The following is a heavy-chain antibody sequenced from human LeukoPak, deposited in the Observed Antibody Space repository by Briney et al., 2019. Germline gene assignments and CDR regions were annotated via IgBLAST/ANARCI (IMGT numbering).Heavy chain of an antibody. CDR3: ASVPGYYDFWSGYYPYYYFDY. Sequence: SETLSLTCTVSGYSISSGYYWGWIRQPPGKGLEWIGRIYRSGSTYYKPSLKSRVTISVATSKNQSSLKPSSVTAADTAVYYCASVPGYYDFWSGYYPYYYFDYWGQGTLVTVSS. D-gene: IGHD3-3*01. CDR2: IYRSGST. J-gene: IGHJ4*02. V-gene: IGHV4-38-2*02. CDR1: GYSISSGYY.